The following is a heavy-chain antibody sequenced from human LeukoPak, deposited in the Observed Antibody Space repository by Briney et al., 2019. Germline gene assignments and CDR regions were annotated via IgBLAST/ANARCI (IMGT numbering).Heavy chain of an antibody. J-gene: IGHJ4*02. D-gene: IGHD3-10*01. Sequence: GGSLRLSCAASGFTFSSYAMSWVRQAPGKGLEWVSAISGSGGSTYYADSVKGRFTISRDNSKNTLYLQMNSLRAEDTAVYYCAKDPRGHYYYGSGSADYWGQGTLVTVSS. CDR2: ISGSGGST. CDR3: AKDPRGHYYYGSGSADY. CDR1: GFTFSSYA. V-gene: IGHV3-23*01.